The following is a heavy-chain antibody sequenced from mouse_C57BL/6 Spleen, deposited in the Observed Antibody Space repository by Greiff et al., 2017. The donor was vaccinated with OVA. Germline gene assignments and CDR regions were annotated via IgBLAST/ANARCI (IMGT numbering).Heavy chain of an antibody. CDR3: TREGNYSYYVTCFAY. D-gene: IGHD2-12*01. V-gene: IGHV1-55*01. CDR1: GYTFTSYW. CDR2: IYPGSGST. J-gene: IGHJ3*01. Sequence: QVQLQQPGAELVKPGASVKMSCKASGYTFTSYWITWVKQRPGQGLEWIGDIYPGSGSTNYNEKFKSKATLTVDTSSSTAYMQLSSLTSEDSAVYCWTREGNYSYYVTCFAYWGQGTLVTVSA.